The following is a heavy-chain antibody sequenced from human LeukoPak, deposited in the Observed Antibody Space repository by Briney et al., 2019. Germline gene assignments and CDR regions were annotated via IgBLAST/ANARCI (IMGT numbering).Heavy chain of an antibody. V-gene: IGHV3-48*03. CDR2: ISGSGSTI. D-gene: IGHD6-13*01. Sequence: GGSLRLSCAASEFTFSSYEMNWVRQAPGKGLEWLSYISGSGSTIHYADSVKGRFTISRDNAKNTLYLQMNSLRAEDTALYYCTRVQAGRAGLMDVWGRGTTVTVSS. CDR3: TRVQAGRAGLMDV. J-gene: IGHJ6*02. CDR1: EFTFSSYE.